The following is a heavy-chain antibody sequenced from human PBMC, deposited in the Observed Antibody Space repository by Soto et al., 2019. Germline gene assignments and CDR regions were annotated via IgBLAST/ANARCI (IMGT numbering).Heavy chain of an antibody. CDR1: GYSFTSYW. Sequence: GESLKISCKGSGYSFTSYWIGWVRQMPGKGLEWMGTIYPGDSDTRYSPSFQGQVTISADKSISTAYLQWSSLKASDTAMYYCARRSRSHPPYYYMDVWGKGTTVTVSS. D-gene: IGHD1-26*01. CDR3: ARRSRSHPPYYYMDV. J-gene: IGHJ6*03. V-gene: IGHV5-51*01. CDR2: IYPGDSDT.